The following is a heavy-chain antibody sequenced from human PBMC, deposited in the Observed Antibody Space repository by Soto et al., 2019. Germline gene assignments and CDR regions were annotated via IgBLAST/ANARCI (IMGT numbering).Heavy chain of an antibody. V-gene: IGHV1-69*13. CDR2: IIPIFGTA. J-gene: IGHJ4*02. CDR1: GGTFSSYA. D-gene: IGHD5-18*01. Sequence: SVKVSCKAAGGTFSSYAISWVRQAPGQGLEWMGGIIPIFGTANYAQKFQGRVTITADESTSTAYMELSSLRSEDTAVYYCAIGYSYGSVDYWGQGTLVTVSS. CDR3: AIGYSYGSVDY.